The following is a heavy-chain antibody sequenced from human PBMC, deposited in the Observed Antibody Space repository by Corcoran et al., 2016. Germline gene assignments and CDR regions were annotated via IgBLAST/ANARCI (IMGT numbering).Heavy chain of an antibody. J-gene: IGHJ6*02. D-gene: IGHD2-15*01. Sequence: QVQLVQSGAEVKKPGSSVKVSCKASGGTFSSYAISWVRQAPGQGLEWMGGIIPIFGTANYAQKFQGRVTITAGESTSTAYMELSSLRSEDTAVYYCARGLVVVVVAATRYYGMDVWGQGTTVTVSS. CDR2: IIPIFGTA. CDR3: ARGLVVVVVAATRYYGMDV. CDR1: GGTFSSYA. V-gene: IGHV1-69*01.